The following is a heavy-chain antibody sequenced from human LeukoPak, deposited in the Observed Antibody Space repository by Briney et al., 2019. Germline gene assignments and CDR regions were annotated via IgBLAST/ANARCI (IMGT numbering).Heavy chain of an antibody. CDR2: IFQSGSP. V-gene: IGHV4-30-2*01. CDR3: ARDRAGLGLLDF. J-gene: IGHJ3*01. D-gene: IGHD1-26*01. Sequence: SQTLSLTCAVSGGPISSGGYSWTWIRQPPGKGLEWIGYIFQSGSPSYNPSLRSRVTISVDTSRNRFSLELISVTAADTAMYYCARDRAGLGLLDFWGQGTMVTVSS. CDR1: GGPISSGGYS.